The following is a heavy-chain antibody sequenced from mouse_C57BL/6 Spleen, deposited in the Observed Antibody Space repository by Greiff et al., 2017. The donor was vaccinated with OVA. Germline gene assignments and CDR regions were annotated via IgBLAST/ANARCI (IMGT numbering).Heavy chain of an antibody. CDR1: GYTFTSYW. J-gene: IGHJ3*01. V-gene: IGHV1-69*01. D-gene: IGHD4-1*01. CDR3: ARDLTGIVAY. CDR2: IDPSDSYT. Sequence: VQLQQPGAELVMPGASVKLSCKASGYTFTSYWMPWVKQRPGQGLEWIGEIDPSDSYTNYNQKFKGKSTLTVDKSSSTAYMQLSSLTSEDSAVYYCARDLTGIVAYWGQGTLVTVSA.